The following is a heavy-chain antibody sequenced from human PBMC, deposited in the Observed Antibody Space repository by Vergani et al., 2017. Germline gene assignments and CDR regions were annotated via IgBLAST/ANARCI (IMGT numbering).Heavy chain of an antibody. CDR3: ARPGRDGYNVLSYTPHYYYMDV. CDR1: GGTFSSNS. J-gene: IGHJ6*03. Sequence: QGQLAQSGAEVKKPGSSVKVSCKASGGTFSSNSISWVRQAPGQGLEWMGRIIPIFGTTSYAQKFQGRVTILADESTSTAYMELSSLRSEDTAVYYCARPGRDGYNVLSYTPHYYYMDVWGKXP. V-gene: IGHV1-69*13. D-gene: IGHD5-24*01. CDR2: IIPIFGTT.